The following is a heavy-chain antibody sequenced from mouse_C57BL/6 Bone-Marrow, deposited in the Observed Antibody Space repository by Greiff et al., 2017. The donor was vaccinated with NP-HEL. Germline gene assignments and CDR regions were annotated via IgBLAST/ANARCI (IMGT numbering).Heavy chain of an antibody. V-gene: IGHV5-9-1*02. CDR3: TRDLDYYGSSADY. Sequence: EVMLVESGEGLVKPGGSLKLSCAASGFTFSSYAMSWVRQTPEKRLEWVAYISSGGDYIYYADTVKGRFTISRDNARNTLYLQMSSLKSEDTAMYYCTRDLDYYGSSADYWGQGTTLTVSS. D-gene: IGHD1-1*01. CDR2: ISSGGDYI. CDR1: GFTFSSYA. J-gene: IGHJ2*01.